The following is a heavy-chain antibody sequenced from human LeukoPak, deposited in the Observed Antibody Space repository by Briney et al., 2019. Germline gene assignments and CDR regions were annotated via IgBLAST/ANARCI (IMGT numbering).Heavy chain of an antibody. Sequence: SETLSLTCTVSGGSISSYYWSWIRQPAGKGLEWIGHIYTSGSTNYNPSLKSRVTMSVDTSKNQFSLKLSSVTAADTAVYYCARVIVSAAGNWFDPWGQGTLVTVSS. D-gene: IGHD6-13*01. CDR1: GGSISSYY. CDR2: IYTSGST. CDR3: ARVIVSAAGNWFDP. V-gene: IGHV4-4*07. J-gene: IGHJ5*02.